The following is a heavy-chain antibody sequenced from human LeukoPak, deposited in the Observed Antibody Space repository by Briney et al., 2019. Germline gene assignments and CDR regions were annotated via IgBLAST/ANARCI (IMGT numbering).Heavy chain of an antibody. CDR2: ITGNSNYI. CDR3: ARDRVSGSGSIDY. Sequence: GSLRLSCAASGFTFSIYSINWVRQAPGKGLEWVSFITGNSNYIYYADSVKGRFTISRDNAKNSLYLQMNSLRVEDTAVYYCARDRVSGSGSIDYWGQGTLVTVPS. D-gene: IGHD3-10*01. J-gene: IGHJ4*02. CDR1: GFTFSIYS. V-gene: IGHV3-21*01.